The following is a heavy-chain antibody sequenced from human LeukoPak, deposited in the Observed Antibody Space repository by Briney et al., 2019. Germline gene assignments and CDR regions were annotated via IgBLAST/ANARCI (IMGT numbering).Heavy chain of an antibody. V-gene: IGHV1-2*02. J-gene: IGHJ4*02. CDR3: ARVSTGDYDYVWGSYPGGCYFDY. D-gene: IGHD3-16*01. CDR1: GYTFTGYY. CDR2: INPNSGGT. Sequence: GASVKVSCKASGYTFTGYYMHWVRQAPGQGLEWMGWINPNSGGTNYAQKFQGRVTMTRDTSISTAYMELSRLRSDDTAVYYCARVSTGDYDYVWGSYPGGCYFDYWGQGTLVTVSS.